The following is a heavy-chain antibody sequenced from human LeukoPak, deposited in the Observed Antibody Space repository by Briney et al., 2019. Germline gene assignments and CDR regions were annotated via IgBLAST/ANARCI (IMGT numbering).Heavy chain of an antibody. V-gene: IGHV1-18*01. D-gene: IGHD3-3*01. J-gene: IGHJ4*02. CDR3: ARQYYDFWSGYYPLGY. CDR1: GYTVTSYG. CDR2: ISTYNGNK. Sequence: GSSVKVSCNASGYTVTSYGISWVRQAPGQGLEWMGWISTYNGNKNYEQKLQGRVTMTTDPSTSTAYLELRRLRSDDTAVYYCARQYYDFWSGYYPLGYWGQGTLVTVSS.